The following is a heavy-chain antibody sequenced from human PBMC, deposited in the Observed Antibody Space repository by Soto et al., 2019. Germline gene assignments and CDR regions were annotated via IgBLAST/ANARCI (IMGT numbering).Heavy chain of an antibody. J-gene: IGHJ4*02. V-gene: IGHV3-23*01. CDR1: GFPFDAHG. CDR3: VKHTPWLDSYLDY. CDR2: INVSGALT. Sequence: PGGSLSLSCAASGFPFDAHGMAWVRQSPGKGLQWVSSINVSGALTYYIESVKGRFTISIDNSEHKLYMQMNNLEADDTAIYYSVKHTPWLDSYLDYWGQGTLVTVSS. D-gene: IGHD3-10*01.